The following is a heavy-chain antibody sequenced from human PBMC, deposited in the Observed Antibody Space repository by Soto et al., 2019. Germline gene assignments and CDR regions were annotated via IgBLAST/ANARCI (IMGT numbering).Heavy chain of an antibody. J-gene: IGHJ6*02. CDR3: ARDRAYCSGGSCYSRRYYYYGMDV. CDR1: GFTFSSYA. Sequence: QVQLVESGGGVVQPGRSLRLSCAASGFTFSSYAMHWVRQAPGKGLEWVAVISYDGSNKYYADSVKGRFTISRDNSKNRLYLQMNSLRAEDTAVYYCARDRAYCSGGSCYSRRYYYYGMDVWGQGTTVTVSS. D-gene: IGHD2-15*01. V-gene: IGHV3-30-3*01. CDR2: ISYDGSNK.